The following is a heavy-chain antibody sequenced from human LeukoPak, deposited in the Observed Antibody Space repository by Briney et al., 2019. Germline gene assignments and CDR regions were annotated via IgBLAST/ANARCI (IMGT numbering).Heavy chain of an antibody. CDR2: INPSGGST. J-gene: IGHJ5*02. CDR1: GYTFTSYY. Sequence: ASVKVSCKASGYTFTSYYMHWVRQAPGQWLEWMGIINPSGGSTSYAQKFQGRVTMTRDTSTSTVYMELSSLRSEDTAVYYCARDPPIGRKGENWFDPWGQGTLVTVSS. CDR3: ARDPPIGRKGENWFDP. V-gene: IGHV1-46*01. D-gene: IGHD3-16*01.